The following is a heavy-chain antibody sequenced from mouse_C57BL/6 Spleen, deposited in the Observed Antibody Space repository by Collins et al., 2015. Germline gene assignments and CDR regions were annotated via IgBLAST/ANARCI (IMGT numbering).Heavy chain of an antibody. V-gene: IGHV1-61*01. CDR2: IYPSDSET. D-gene: IGHD2-1*01. J-gene: IGHJ2*01. CDR3: ARSYYGNGFDY. CDR1: GYTFTSYW. Sequence: QVQLQQPGAELVRPGSSVKLSCKASGYTFTSYWMDWVKQRPGQGLEWIGNIYPSDSETHYNQKFKDKATLTVDKSSSTAYMQLSSLTSEDSAVYYCARSYYGNGFDYWGQGTTLTVSS.